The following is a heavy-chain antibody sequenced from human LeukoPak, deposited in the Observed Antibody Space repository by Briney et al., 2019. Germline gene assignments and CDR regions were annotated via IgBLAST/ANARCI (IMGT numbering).Heavy chain of an antibody. Sequence: HSETLSLTCTVSGGSISSYYWSWIRQPPGKGLEWIGYIYYSGSTNYNPSLKSRVTISVDTSKNQFSLKLSSVTAADTAVYYCARAGWYSPPYYYYGMDVWGQGTTVTVSS. D-gene: IGHD6-19*01. CDR1: GGSISSYY. CDR3: ARAGWYSPPYYYYGMDV. J-gene: IGHJ6*02. V-gene: IGHV4-59*01. CDR2: IYYSGST.